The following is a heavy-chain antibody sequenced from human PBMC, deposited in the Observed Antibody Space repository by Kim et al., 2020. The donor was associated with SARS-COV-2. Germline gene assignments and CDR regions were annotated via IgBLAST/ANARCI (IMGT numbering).Heavy chain of an antibody. J-gene: IGHJ4*02. CDR1: GGSISSSSYY. D-gene: IGHD2-2*01. Sequence: SETLSLTCTVSGGSISSSSYYWGWIRQPPGKGLEWIGSIYYSGSTYYNPSLKSRVTISVDTSKNQFSLKLSSVTAADTAVYYCARVALGYCSSTSCYGLYYFDYWGQGTLVTVSS. CDR3: ARVALGYCSSTSCYGLYYFDY. V-gene: IGHV4-39*07. CDR2: IYYSGST.